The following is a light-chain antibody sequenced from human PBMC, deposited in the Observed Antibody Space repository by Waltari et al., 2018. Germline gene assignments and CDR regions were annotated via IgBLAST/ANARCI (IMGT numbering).Light chain of an antibody. Sequence: QSALTQPRSVSGSPGQSVTISCPGTSSDVGTYNYVSLYQQPPNKAPKLIIDDVIDRPSGVPDRFSGSKSGNTASLTIAGLLSEDEADYYCCSYAGSYTFVIFGGGTKLTVL. CDR2: DVI. CDR1: SSDVGTYNY. CDR3: CSYAGSYTFVI. V-gene: IGLV2-11*01. J-gene: IGLJ2*01.